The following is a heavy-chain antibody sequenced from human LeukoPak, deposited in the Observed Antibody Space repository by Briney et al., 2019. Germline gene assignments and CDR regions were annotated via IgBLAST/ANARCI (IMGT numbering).Heavy chain of an antibody. V-gene: IGHV4-59*01. CDR3: ARGLYYDFWSGYYSADYYYYYMDV. J-gene: IGHJ6*03. CDR2: IYYSGSP. CDR1: GFPISSYY. Sequence: SSETLSLTCTVSGFPISSYYWSWIRQAPGKGVEGVGYIYYSGSPNYNPSLKSRVTISVGTSNNHFSLKLSSVTAADTAVYYCARGLYYDFWSGYYSADYYYYYMDVWGKGTTVTVSS. D-gene: IGHD3-3*01.